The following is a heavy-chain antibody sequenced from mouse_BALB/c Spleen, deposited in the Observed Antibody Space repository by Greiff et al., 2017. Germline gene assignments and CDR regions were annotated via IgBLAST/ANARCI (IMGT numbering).Heavy chain of an antibody. CDR1: GYTFTSYV. V-gene: IGHV1S53*02. D-gene: IGHD1-1*01. Sequence: QVQLQQSGPELVKPGASVKMSCKASGYTFTSYVMHWVKQKPEQGLEWIGYISPGNGDIKYNEKFKGKATLTADKSSSTAYMQLNSMTSEDSAVYFCKRGYYDSSWYFDYWGQDTTRTVS. J-gene: IGHJ2*01. CDR2: ISPGNGDI. CDR3: KRGYYDSSWYFDY.